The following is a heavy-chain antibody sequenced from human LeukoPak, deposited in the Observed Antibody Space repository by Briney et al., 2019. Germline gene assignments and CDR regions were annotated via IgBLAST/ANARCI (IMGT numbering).Heavy chain of an antibody. CDR1: GFTFSSCA. CDR3: AKGDRRNGWDS. Sequence: TGGSLRLSCAASGFTFSSCAMYWVRQAPGKGLEWVSAISSRAHITYYADSVTGRFTISRDNSKNTLYLQMNSLRAEDTATYFCAKGDRRNGWDSWGQGTLVTVSS. J-gene: IGHJ4*02. D-gene: IGHD2-15*01. V-gene: IGHV3-23*01. CDR2: ISSRAHIT.